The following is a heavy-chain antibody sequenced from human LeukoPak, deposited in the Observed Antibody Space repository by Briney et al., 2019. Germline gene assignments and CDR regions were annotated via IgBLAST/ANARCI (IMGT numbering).Heavy chain of an antibody. Sequence: PSETLSLTCIVSGGSISSSSYYWGWIRQPPGKGLEWTGSIYYSGSTYYNPSLKSRVTISVDTSKNQFSLKLSSVTATDTAVYYCASQGGGISGYYYYYWGQGTLVTVSS. V-gene: IGHV4-39*01. CDR2: IYYSGST. CDR1: GGSISSSSYY. D-gene: IGHD3-22*01. J-gene: IGHJ4*02. CDR3: ASQGGGISGYYYYY.